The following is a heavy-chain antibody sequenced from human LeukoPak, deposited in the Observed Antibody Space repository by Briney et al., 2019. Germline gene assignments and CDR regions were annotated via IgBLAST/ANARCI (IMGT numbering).Heavy chain of an antibody. Sequence: GGSLRLSCAASGFTFNNYWMSWVRQAPGKGLQWVANIKQDGSQKFYVDSVKGRFTISRDNTKNLLSLQMNSLRAEDTAVYYCARGDFSDYGDYVDAFDVWGQGTMVTVSS. V-gene: IGHV3-7*01. CDR3: ARGDFSDYGDYVDAFDV. J-gene: IGHJ3*01. CDR1: GFTFNNYW. CDR2: IKQDGSQK. D-gene: IGHD4-17*01.